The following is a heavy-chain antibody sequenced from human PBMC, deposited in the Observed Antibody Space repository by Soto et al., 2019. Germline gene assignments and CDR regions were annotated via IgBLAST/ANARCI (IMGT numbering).Heavy chain of an antibody. CDR1: GYTFTNYG. J-gene: IGHJ6*02. Sequence: QVQLVKSGAEVKKPGASVKVSCKASGYTFTNYGITWVRQAPGQGLEWMGWISTYNGNTNYAQKLQGRVTMTIDTSTNTAYMELRSQRSDDTAVYYCARGGAAAGIYYYCGMDVWGQGTTVTVSS. V-gene: IGHV1-18*01. CDR2: ISTYNGNT. D-gene: IGHD6-13*01. CDR3: ARGGAAAGIYYYCGMDV.